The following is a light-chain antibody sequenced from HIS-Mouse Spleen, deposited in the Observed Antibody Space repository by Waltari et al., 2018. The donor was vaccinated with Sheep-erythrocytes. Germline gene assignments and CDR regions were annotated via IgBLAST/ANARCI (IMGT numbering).Light chain of an antibody. CDR1: QSVLYSSNNKNY. CDR3: QQYYSTPRP. CDR2: WAS. Sequence: DIVMTQSPDSLAVSLGERATINCKSSQSVLYSSNNKNYLAWYQQKPGPPPKLLIYWASTRESGVPDRFSGSGSGTDFTLTISSLQAEDVAVYYCQQYYSTPRPFGQGTKVEIK. V-gene: IGKV4-1*01. J-gene: IGKJ1*01.